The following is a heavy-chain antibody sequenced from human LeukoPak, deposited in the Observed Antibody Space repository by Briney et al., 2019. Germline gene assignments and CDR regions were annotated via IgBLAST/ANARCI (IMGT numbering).Heavy chain of an antibody. V-gene: IGHV4-39*07. Sequence: SETLSLTCTVSGGSISSSSYYWGWIRQPPGKGLEWIGSIYYSGSTYYNPSLKSRVTISVDTSKNQFSLKLSSVTAADTAVYYCARGIAAAGYYFDYWGQRTLVTVSS. CDR1: GGSISSSSYY. J-gene: IGHJ4*02. D-gene: IGHD6-13*01. CDR2: IYYSGST. CDR3: ARGIAAAGYYFDY.